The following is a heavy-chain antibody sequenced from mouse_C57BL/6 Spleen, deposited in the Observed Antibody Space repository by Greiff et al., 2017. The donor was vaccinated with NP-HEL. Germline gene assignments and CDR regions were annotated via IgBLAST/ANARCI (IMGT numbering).Heavy chain of an antibody. CDR1: GYTFTTYP. Sequence: VQLQQSGAELVKPGASVKMSCKASGYTFTTYPIEWMKQNPGKSLEWIGNFHPYNDDTKYNEKFKGKATLTVEKSSSTVYLELSRLTSDDSAVYYCARGGYYDYDAWFAYWGKGTLVTVAA. D-gene: IGHD2-4*01. CDR2: FHPYNDDT. CDR3: ARGGYYDYDAWFAY. J-gene: IGHJ3*01. V-gene: IGHV1-47*01.